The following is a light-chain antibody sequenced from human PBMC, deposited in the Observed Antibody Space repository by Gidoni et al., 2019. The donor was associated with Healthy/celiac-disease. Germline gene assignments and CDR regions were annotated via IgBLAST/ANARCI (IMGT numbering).Light chain of an antibody. V-gene: IGKV4-1*01. CDR3: QQYYSTPPT. CDR2: WAS. J-gene: IGKJ1*01. Sequence: DIVIPQSPESLSVSLGERATINCKSSQSVLYSSNNKNYLAWYQQKPGQPPKLLIYWASTRESGVPDRFSGSGSGTDFTLTISSLQAEDVAVYYCQQYYSTPPTFGQGTKVEIK. CDR1: QSVLYSSNNKNY.